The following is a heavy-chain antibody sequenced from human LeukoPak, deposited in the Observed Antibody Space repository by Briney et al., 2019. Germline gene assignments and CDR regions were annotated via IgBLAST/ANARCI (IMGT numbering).Heavy chain of an antibody. D-gene: IGHD3-22*01. V-gene: IGHV3-30*03. J-gene: IGHJ4*02. CDR2: ASSDEINQ. CDR1: GFIFSSYG. Sequence: GGSLRLSCGASGFIFSSYGMHWVRQAPGKGLEWVAVASSDEINQYYADSVKGRFIISRDNSRNTLNLQMNNLRTEDTAFYYCAAFITTKLDYWGQGILVTVSS. CDR3: AAFITTKLDY.